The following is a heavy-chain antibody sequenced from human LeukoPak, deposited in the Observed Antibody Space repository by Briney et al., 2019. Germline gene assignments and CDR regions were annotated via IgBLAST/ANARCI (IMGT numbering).Heavy chain of an antibody. V-gene: IGHV4-61*01. CDR2: IYYSGST. J-gene: IGHJ3*02. CDR3: ASGYSGYDDAFDI. D-gene: IGHD5-12*01. CDR1: GGSVSSGSYY. Sequence: SETLSLTCTVSGGSVSSGSYYWSWIRQPPGKGLEWIGYIYYSGSTNYNPSLKSRVTISVDTSKNQFSLKLSSVTAADTAVYYCASGYSGYDDAFDIWGQGTMVTVPS.